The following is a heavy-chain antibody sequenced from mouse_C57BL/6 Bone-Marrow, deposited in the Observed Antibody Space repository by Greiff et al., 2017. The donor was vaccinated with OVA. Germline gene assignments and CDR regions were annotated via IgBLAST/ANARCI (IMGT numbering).Heavy chain of an antibody. CDR2: IDPETGGT. V-gene: IGHV1-15*01. CDR1: GYTFTDYE. D-gene: IGHD2-3*01. CDR3: TKDGYPFDY. Sequence: VQLQQSGAELVRPGASVTLSCKASGYTFTDYEMHWVKQTPVHGLAWIGAIDPETGGTAYNQKFKGKAILTADKSSSTAYMELRSLTSEDSAVYYCTKDGYPFDYWGQGTTLTVSS. J-gene: IGHJ2*01.